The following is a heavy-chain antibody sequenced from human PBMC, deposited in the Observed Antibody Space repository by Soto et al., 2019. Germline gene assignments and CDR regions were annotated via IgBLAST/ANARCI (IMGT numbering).Heavy chain of an antibody. V-gene: IGHV3-33*01. J-gene: IGHJ4*02. CDR2: IWYDGSNK. CDR3: ARSSMDIVVVPAD. Sequence: GGSLRLSCAASGFTFSSYGMHWVRQAPGKGLEWVAVIWYDGSNKYYADSVKGRFTISRDNSKNTLYLQMNSLRAEDTAVYYCARSSMDIVVVPADWGQGTLVTVSS. D-gene: IGHD2-2*03. CDR1: GFTFSSYG.